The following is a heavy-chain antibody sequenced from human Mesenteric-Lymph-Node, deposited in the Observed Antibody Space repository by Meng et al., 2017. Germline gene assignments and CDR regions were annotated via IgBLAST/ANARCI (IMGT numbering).Heavy chain of an antibody. Sequence: SALVSCKASGFTFTSSAMLWVRQARGQRLEWIGWIVVGSGNTNYAQKFQERVTITRDMSTSTAYMELSSLRSEDTAVYYCARAMATILLDAFDIWGQGTMVTVSS. V-gene: IGHV1-58*02. J-gene: IGHJ3*02. D-gene: IGHD5-24*01. CDR2: IVVGSGNT. CDR3: ARAMATILLDAFDI. CDR1: GFTFTSSA.